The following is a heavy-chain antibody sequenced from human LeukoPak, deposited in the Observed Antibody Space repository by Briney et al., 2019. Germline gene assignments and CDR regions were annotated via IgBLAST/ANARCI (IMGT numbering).Heavy chain of an antibody. CDR3: ARYSTSYGWHDP. Sequence: GGSLRLSCVASGFTVSTNFMSWVRQAPGKGLEWVSGLFIAGNTYYVDSVKGRFTISRDNSKNTLYLQMNSLRAEDTAVYYCARYSTSYGWHDPWGQGTLVTVSS. V-gene: IGHV3-53*01. D-gene: IGHD2/OR15-2a*01. CDR2: LFIAGNT. CDR1: GFTVSTNF. J-gene: IGHJ5*02.